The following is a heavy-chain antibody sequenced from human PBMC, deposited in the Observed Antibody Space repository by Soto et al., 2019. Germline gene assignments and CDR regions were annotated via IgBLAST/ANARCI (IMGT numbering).Heavy chain of an antibody. CDR2: IKQDGSEK. Sequence: PGGSLRLSCAATGFTFVSYWMSWVRQAPGKGLEWVANIKQDGSEKYYVDSAKGRFTISRDNAKDSLHLQMKSLRAEDTAVEDCARRFNSDLDVWGQGKMVNVAS. CDR1: GFTFVSYW. V-gene: IGHV3-7*01. D-gene: IGHD3-16*01. CDR3: ARRFNSDLDV. J-gene: IGHJ3*01.